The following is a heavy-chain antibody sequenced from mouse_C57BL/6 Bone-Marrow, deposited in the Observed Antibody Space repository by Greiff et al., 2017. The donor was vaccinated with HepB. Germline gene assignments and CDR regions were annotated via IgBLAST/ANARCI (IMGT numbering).Heavy chain of an antibody. CDR2: INPNNGGT. J-gene: IGHJ2*01. Sequence: EVKLQQSGPELVKPGASVKISCKASGYTFTDYYMNWVKQSHGKSLEWIGDINPNNGGTSYNQKFKGKATLTVDKSSSTAYMELRSLTSEDSAVYYCARSGGYYGRAPHFDYWGQGTTLTVSS. CDR3: ARSGGYYGRAPHFDY. V-gene: IGHV1-26*01. CDR1: GYTFTDYY. D-gene: IGHD1-1*01.